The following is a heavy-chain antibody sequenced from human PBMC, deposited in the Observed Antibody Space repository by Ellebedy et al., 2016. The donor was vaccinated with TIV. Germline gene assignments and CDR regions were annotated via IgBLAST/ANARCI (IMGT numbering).Heavy chain of an antibody. Sequence: ASVKVSCXASGYTFTSYDINWVRQATGQGLEWMGWMNTNSGNTGYAQKFQGRVTMTRNTSISTAYMELSSLRSEDTAVYYCARVPKGSGSYYRWFDPWGQGTLVTVSS. CDR2: MNTNSGNT. V-gene: IGHV1-8*01. J-gene: IGHJ5*02. CDR3: ARVPKGSGSYYRWFDP. D-gene: IGHD3-10*01. CDR1: GYTFTSYD.